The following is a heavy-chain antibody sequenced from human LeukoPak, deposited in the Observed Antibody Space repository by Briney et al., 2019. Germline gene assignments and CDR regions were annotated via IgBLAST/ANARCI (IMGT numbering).Heavy chain of an antibody. CDR1: GFTFDDYG. D-gene: IGHD6-19*01. V-gene: IGHV3-20*03. J-gene: IGHJ4*02. Sequence: PGGSLRLSYAASGFTFDDYGMSWVRQAPGKGLEWVSGINWNGGSIGYADSVKGRFTISRDNAKNSLNLQMNSLRAEDTALYYCVGEEDSGWIPSTSEYWGQGTQVTVSS. CDR2: INWNGGSI. CDR3: VGEEDSGWIPSTSEY.